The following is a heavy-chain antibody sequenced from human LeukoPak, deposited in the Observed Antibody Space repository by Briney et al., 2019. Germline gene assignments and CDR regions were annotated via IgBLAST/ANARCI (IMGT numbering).Heavy chain of an antibody. J-gene: IGHJ4*02. CDR1: GFTFSNYW. CDR2: INGDGSST. CDR3: ARDRAYYFGSGDVGY. V-gene: IGHV3-74*01. D-gene: IGHD3-10*01. Sequence: GGSLRLSCAASGFTFSNYWMHWVRQAPGKGLVWVSRINGDGSSTSYADSVKGRFTSSRDNAKNTLYLQMNSLRAEDTAVYYCARDRAYYFGSGDVGYWGQGTLVTVSS.